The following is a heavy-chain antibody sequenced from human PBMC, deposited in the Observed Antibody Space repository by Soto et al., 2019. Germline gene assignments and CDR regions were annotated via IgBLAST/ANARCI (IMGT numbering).Heavy chain of an antibody. J-gene: IGHJ4*02. Sequence: GGSLRLSCAASGFTFSSYGMHWVRQAPGKGLEWVAVIWYDGSNKYYADSVKGRFTISRDNSKNTLYLQMNSLRAEDTAVYYCARARFPMGAGDFDYWGQGTLVTVSS. V-gene: IGHV3-33*01. CDR3: ARARFPMGAGDFDY. CDR2: IWYDGSNK. CDR1: GFTFSSYG. D-gene: IGHD1-26*01.